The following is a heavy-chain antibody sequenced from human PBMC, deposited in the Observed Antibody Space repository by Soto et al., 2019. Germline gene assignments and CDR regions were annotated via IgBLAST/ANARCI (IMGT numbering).Heavy chain of an antibody. CDR3: ARGDYRVLEY. V-gene: IGHV5-51*01. CDR2: IYPGDSDT. D-gene: IGHD4-4*01. J-gene: IGHJ4*02. CDR1: GFSFASSW. Sequence: GESLKISCKDSGFSFASSWIGWVRQMPGKGLEWMGVIYPGDSDTRYSPSFQGQVTISADKSISTAYLQWSSLKASDTAMYYCARGDYRVLEYWGQGTLVTVSS.